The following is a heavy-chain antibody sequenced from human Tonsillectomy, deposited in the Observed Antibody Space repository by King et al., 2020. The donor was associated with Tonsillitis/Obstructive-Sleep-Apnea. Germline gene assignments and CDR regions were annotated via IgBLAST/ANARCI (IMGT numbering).Heavy chain of an antibody. CDR1: GFTFSSYA. CDR2: ISGSGGST. CDR3: AKAPSIFGVVYYYYYMDV. Sequence: VQLVESGGGLVQPGGSLRISCAASGFTFSSYAMSWVRQAPGKGLEWVSAISGSGGSTYYADSVKGRFTISRDNSKNTLYLQMNSLRAEDTAVYYCAKAPSIFGVVYYYYYMDVWGKGTTVTVSS. V-gene: IGHV3-23*04. J-gene: IGHJ6*03. D-gene: IGHD3-3*01.